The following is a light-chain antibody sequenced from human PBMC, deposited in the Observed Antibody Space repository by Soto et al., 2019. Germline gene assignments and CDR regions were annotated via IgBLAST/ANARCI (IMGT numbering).Light chain of an antibody. CDR2: AAY. Sequence: DIQLTQSPSFLSASVGDRVTITCRASQGPSNYLAWYQQKPGTAPKLLIYAAYTLQSGVPTRFSGSGSVTEFTLTISSLQPEDFATYYCQQLNNYPITFGQGTRLEIK. J-gene: IGKJ5*01. CDR1: QGPSNY. V-gene: IGKV1-9*01. CDR3: QQLNNYPIT.